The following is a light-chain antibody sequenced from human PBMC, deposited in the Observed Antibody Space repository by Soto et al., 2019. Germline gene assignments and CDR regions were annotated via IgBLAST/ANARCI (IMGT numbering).Light chain of an antibody. CDR3: QQYGSSVT. CDR1: QSVSSSY. CDR2: DAS. V-gene: IGKV3-20*01. Sequence: EIVLTQSPGTLSLSPGERATLSCRASQSVSSSYLAWYQQIPGQAPRLLIYDASRSATAIPDRFSGRGSGTDFTLTISRREPEDFAVYYCQQYGSSVTFGGGTKVEIK. J-gene: IGKJ4*01.